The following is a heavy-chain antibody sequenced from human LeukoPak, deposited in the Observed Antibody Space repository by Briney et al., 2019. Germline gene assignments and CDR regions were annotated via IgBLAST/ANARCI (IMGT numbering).Heavy chain of an antibody. J-gene: IGHJ3*02. Sequence: GGSLRLSCAASGFTFNKSWMSWVRQAPGKGPEWVANIKEDGTQKYYVDSVRGRFTISRDNAKNSLYLQMNSLRAEDTALYHCARARGYSYGDGAFDIWGQGTMVTVSS. V-gene: IGHV3-7*03. CDR2: IKEDGTQK. CDR1: GFTFNKSW. CDR3: ARARGYSYGDGAFDI. D-gene: IGHD5-18*01.